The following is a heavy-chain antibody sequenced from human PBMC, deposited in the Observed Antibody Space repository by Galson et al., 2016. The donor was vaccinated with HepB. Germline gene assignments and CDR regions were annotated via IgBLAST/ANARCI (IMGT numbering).Heavy chain of an antibody. J-gene: IGHJ5*02. CDR1: GYTFISYG. Sequence: SVKVSCKASGYTFISYGITWVRQAPGQGLEWMGWISAYNGDTKYTQNLRGRVTMTTDTSTTTAYMELRSLRSDDTAVYYCARADGYTHFSRFDPWGQGTLVTVSS. V-gene: IGHV1-18*01. D-gene: IGHD5-24*01. CDR2: ISAYNGDT. CDR3: ARADGYTHFSRFDP.